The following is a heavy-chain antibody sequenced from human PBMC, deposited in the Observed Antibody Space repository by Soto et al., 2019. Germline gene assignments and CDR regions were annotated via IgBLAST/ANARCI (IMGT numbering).Heavy chain of an antibody. CDR2: IYYSGDT. Sequence: SETLSLTCTVSGGSISSYYWSWIRQPPGKGLEWIGYIYYSGDTNYNPSLKSRVTISVDTSRNQFSLKLGSVTAADTAVYYCARHYCSGSRCYYFNYWGQGALVTVSS. V-gene: IGHV4-59*08. D-gene: IGHD2-15*01. CDR1: GGSISSYY. CDR3: ARHYCSGSRCYYFNY. J-gene: IGHJ4*02.